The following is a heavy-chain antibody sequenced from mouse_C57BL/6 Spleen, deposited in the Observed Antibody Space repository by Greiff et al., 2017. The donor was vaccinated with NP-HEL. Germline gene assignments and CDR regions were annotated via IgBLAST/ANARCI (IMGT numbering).Heavy chain of an antibody. V-gene: IGHV1-59*01. CDR1: GYTFTSYW. CDR2: IDPSDSYT. CDR3: ARCLSNYEGAWFAY. D-gene: IGHD2-5*01. J-gene: IGHJ3*01. Sequence: QVQLQQPGAELVRPGTSVKLSCKASGYTFTSYWMHWVKQRPGQGLEWIGVIDPSDSYTNYNQKFKGKATLTVDTSSSTAYMQLSSLTSEDSAVYYCARCLSNYEGAWFAYWGQGTLVTVSA.